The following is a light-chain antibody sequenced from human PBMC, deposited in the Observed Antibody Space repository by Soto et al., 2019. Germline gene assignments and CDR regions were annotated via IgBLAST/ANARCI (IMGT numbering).Light chain of an antibody. V-gene: IGKV3-20*01. CDR1: QSVSSSY. CDR2: GAS. J-gene: IGKJ1*01. Sequence: EIVLTQSPGTLSLSPGERATLSCRASQSVSSSYLVWYQQKPGQARRLLIYGASSRATGIPDRFSGSGSGTDFTLTISRLEPEDFAVYYCQQYGSSPRTFGQGTKVEIK. CDR3: QQYGSSPRT.